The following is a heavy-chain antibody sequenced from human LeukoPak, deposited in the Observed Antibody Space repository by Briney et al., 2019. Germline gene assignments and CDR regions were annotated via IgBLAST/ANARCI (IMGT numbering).Heavy chain of an antibody. CDR1: GFTFSSYS. V-gene: IGHV3-48*01. CDR3: ARELLLWFGESLKTNWFDP. J-gene: IGHJ5*02. D-gene: IGHD3-10*01. CDR2: ISSSSSTI. Sequence: GSLRLSCAASGFTFSSYSMNWVRQAPGKGLEWVSYISSSSSTIYYADSVKGRFTISRDNAKNSLYLQMNSLRAEDTAVYYCARELLLWFGESLKTNWFDPWGQGTLVTVSS.